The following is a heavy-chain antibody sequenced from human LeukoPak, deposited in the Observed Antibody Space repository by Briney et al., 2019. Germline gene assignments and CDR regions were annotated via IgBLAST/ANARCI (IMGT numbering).Heavy chain of an antibody. CDR1: GGSFSGYS. CDR2: IDHTGRT. Sequence: SETLSLTCAVYGGSFSGYSWSWIRQSPGKGLEWIGEIDHTGRTKYNPSLESRVTISVDTSKNQFSLKLTSVTAADTAVYYCATRGYWGQGTLVTVSS. CDR3: ATRGY. J-gene: IGHJ4*02. V-gene: IGHV4-34*01. D-gene: IGHD3-10*01.